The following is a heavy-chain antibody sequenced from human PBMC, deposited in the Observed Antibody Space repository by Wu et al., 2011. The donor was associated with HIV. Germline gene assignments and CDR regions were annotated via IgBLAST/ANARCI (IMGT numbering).Heavy chain of an antibody. D-gene: IGHD5-24*01. Sequence: QVQLVQSGAEVKKPGSSVKVSCKASGGTFSNYAISWVRQAPGQGLEWMGGITPIFATVNYAQKFQGRVTITTDESTSTAYMELSSLRSEDTAVYYCALTKGGWLQRGIRPWGQGTLVTVSS. CDR2: ITPIFATV. J-gene: IGHJ5*02. V-gene: IGHV1-69*01. CDR1: GGTFSNYA. CDR3: ALTKGGWLQRGIRP.